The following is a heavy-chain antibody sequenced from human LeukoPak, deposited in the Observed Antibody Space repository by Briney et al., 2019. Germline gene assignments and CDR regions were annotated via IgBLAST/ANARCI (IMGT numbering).Heavy chain of an antibody. D-gene: IGHD4-17*01. V-gene: IGHV1-18*01. J-gene: IGHJ4*02. Sequence: ASVKVSCKASGYTFTSYGISWVRQAPGQGLEWMGWISAYNGNTNYAQKLQGGVTMTTDTSTSTAYMELRSLRSDDTAVYYCARQGRDYGLPYFDYWGQGTLVTVSS. CDR1: GYTFTSYG. CDR3: ARQGRDYGLPYFDY. CDR2: ISAYNGNT.